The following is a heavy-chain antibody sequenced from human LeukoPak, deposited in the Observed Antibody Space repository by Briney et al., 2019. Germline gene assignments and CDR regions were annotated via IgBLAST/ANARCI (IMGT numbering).Heavy chain of an antibody. CDR1: GFTFSSYS. CDR2: ISSSSSYI. J-gene: IGHJ4*02. Sequence: GSLRLSCAASGFTFSSYSMNWVRQAPGKGLEWVSSISSSSSYIYYADSVKGRFTISRDNAKNSLYLQMNSLRAEDTAVYYCARDKANYYDSSVGFDYWGQGTLVTVSS. CDR3: ARDKANYYDSSVGFDY. D-gene: IGHD3-22*01. V-gene: IGHV3-21*01.